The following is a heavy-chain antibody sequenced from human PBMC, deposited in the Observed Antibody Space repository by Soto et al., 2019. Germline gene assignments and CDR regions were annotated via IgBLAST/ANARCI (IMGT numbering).Heavy chain of an antibody. CDR1: GYTFTSYG. CDR2: ISAYNGNT. D-gene: IGHD2-8*01. CDR3: AHSLADCTNGVCHPSQSDPIYYYYGMDV. V-gene: IGHV1-18*01. Sequence: ASVKVSCKASGYTFTSYGISWVRQAPGQGLEWMGWISAYNGNTNYAQKLQGRVTMTTDTSTSTAYMELRGLRSDDTAVYYCAHSLADCTNGVCHPSQSDPIYYYYGMDVWGQGTTVTVSS. J-gene: IGHJ6*02.